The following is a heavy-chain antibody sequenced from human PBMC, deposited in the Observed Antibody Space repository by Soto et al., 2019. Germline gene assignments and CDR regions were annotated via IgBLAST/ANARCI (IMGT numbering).Heavy chain of an antibody. CDR3: APGCGAFDY. Sequence: QVQLVESGGGVVQPGRSLRLSCAASGFTFSSYGMHWVRQAPGKGLEWVAVISYDGSNKYYADSVKGRFTISRDNSKNTRYLQMNSRRAEDTAVYYCAPGCGAFDYWGQGTRVTVSS. V-gene: IGHV3-30*03. CDR2: ISYDGSNK. CDR1: GFTFSSYG. J-gene: IGHJ4*02. D-gene: IGHD4-17*01.